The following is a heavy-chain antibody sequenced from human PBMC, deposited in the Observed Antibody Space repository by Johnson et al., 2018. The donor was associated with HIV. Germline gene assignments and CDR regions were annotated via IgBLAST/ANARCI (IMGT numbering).Heavy chain of an antibody. CDR1: GFTFSSYW. D-gene: IGHD3-10*01. Sequence: VQLVESGGGVVQPGRSLRLSCAASGFTFSSYWMSWVRQAPGKGLEWVANIKQDGSEKYYVDSVKGRFTISRDNAKNSLYLQMNSLRAEDTAVYYCARDRGGPVRDDAFDIWGQGTMVTVSS. CDR3: ARDRGGPVRDDAFDI. CDR2: IKQDGSEK. V-gene: IGHV3-7*01. J-gene: IGHJ3*02.